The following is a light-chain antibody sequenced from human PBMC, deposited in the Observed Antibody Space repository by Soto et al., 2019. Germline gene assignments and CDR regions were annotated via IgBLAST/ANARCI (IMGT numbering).Light chain of an antibody. CDR2: DVS. V-gene: IGLV2-14*01. J-gene: IGLJ2*01. CDR1: NSDVGGYNY. CDR3: SSYTSSSTVV. Sequence: QSALTQPASVSGSPGQSFTISCTGTNSDVGGYNYVSWYQQHPGKAPKLMIYDVSNRPSGVSNRFSGSKSGNTASLTISGLQAEDEADYYCSSYTSSSTVVFGGGTKLTVL.